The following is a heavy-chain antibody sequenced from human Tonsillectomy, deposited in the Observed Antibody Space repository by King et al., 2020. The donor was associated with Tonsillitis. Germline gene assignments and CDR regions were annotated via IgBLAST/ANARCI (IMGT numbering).Heavy chain of an antibody. CDR2: INHSGST. D-gene: IGHD1-20*01. CDR3: ARGRITGTAGGMDV. J-gene: IGHJ6*02. CDR1: GGSFSGYY. V-gene: IGHV4-34*01. Sequence: VQLQQWGAGLLKPSETLSLTCAVYGGSFSGYYWSWIRQPPGKGLEWIGEINHSGSTNYNLSLKSRVTISVDTSKNQFSLKQNSVTAADTAVYYCARGRITGTAGGMDVWGQGTTVTVSS.